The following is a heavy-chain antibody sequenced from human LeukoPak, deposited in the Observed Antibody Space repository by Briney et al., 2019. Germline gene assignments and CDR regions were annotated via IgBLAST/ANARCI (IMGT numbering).Heavy chain of an antibody. CDR1: GFTFSSYA. D-gene: IGHD6-19*01. CDR3: XRGPGIAVAGPDY. CDR2: ISYDGSNK. V-gene: IGHV3-30-3*01. J-gene: IGHJ4*02. Sequence: GGSLRLSCAASGFTFSSYAMHWVRQAPGKGLEWVAVISYDGSNKYYADSVKGRFTISRDNSKNTLYLQMNSLRAEDTAVYYXXRGPGIAVAGPDYWGQGTLVTVSS.